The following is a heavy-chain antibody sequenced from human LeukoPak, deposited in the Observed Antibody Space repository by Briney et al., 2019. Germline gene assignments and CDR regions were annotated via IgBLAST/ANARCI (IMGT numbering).Heavy chain of an antibody. V-gene: IGHV1-8*02. CDR3: ARDNSIGGRGWWFDP. D-gene: IGHD1-20*01. J-gene: IGHJ5*02. CDR2: MNPNSGNT. CDR1: GYTFTSYD. Sequence: SVKVSCKASGYTFTSYDINWVRQATGQGLEWMGWMNPNSGNTGYAQKFQGRVIMTRDMSTTTDYMELSSLRSEDTAVYYCARDNSIGGRGWWFDPWGQGTLVTVSS.